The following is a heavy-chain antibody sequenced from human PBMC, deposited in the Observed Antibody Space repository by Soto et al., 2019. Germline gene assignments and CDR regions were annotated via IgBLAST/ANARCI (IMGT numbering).Heavy chain of an antibody. Sequence: EVQLLESGGGLVQPGGSLRLSCAASGFTFSHYAMSWVRQAPGKGLQWVSTIFGSGAPTHYADSVKGRFGISRDNSTNMLFLEMNSLKDEDTAVYYCTREDDSWGFAFDLWGQGTRVAVSS. CDR2: IFGSGAPT. J-gene: IGHJ3*01. V-gene: IGHV3-23*01. CDR1: GFTFSHYA. D-gene: IGHD1-26*01. CDR3: TREDDSWGFAFDL.